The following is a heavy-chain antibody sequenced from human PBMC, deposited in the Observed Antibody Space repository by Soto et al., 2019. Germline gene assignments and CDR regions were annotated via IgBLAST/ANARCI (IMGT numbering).Heavy chain of an antibody. J-gene: IGHJ4*02. CDR3: ARDNGPTHYYDSSGYWANLDY. D-gene: IGHD3-22*01. Sequence: QVQLVESGGGVVQPGRSLRLSCAASGFTFSSYAMHWVRQAPGKGLEWVAVISYDGSNKYYADSVKGRFTISRDNSKNTLYLQMNSLRAEDTAVYYCARDNGPTHYYDSSGYWANLDYWGQGTLVTVSS. CDR2: ISYDGSNK. V-gene: IGHV3-30-3*01. CDR1: GFTFSSYA.